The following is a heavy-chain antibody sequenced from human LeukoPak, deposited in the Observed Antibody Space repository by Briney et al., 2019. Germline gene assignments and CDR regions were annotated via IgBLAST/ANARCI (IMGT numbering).Heavy chain of an antibody. CDR1: GGSISSYY. D-gene: IGHD6-13*01. V-gene: IGHV4-59*01. CDR3: ARGVNWIDP. J-gene: IGHJ5*02. Sequence: PSETLSLTCTVSGGSISSYYWSWIRRPPGKGLEWIGYISYSAITNYNPALKSRVTISIDTSKNQFSLKLSSVTAADTAVYYCARGVNWIDPWGQGTLVTVSS. CDR2: ISYSAIT.